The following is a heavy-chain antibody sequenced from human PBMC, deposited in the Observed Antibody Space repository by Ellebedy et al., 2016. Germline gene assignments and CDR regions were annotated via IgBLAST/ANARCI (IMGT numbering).Heavy chain of an antibody. CDR3: ARDGEEMATNGVY. CDR1: GYTFTSYY. D-gene: IGHD5-24*01. V-gene: IGHV1-46*01. J-gene: IGHJ4*02. Sequence: ASVKVSCKASGYTFTSYYMHWVRQAPGQGLEWMGIINPSGGSTSYAQKLQGRVTMTTDTSTSTAYMELRSLRSDDTAVYYCARDGEEMATNGVYWGQGTLVTVSS. CDR2: INPSGGST.